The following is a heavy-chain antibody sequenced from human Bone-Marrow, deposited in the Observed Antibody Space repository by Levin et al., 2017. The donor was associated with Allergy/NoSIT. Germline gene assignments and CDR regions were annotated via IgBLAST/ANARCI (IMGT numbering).Heavy chain of an antibody. CDR1: GGTLSSYA. CDR2: ITPVYGTT. V-gene: IGHV1-69*15. Sequence: PGGSLRLSCRSSGGTLSSYAVSWVRQAPGQGLEWMGTITPVYGTTNYAQKLQGRVTLTADESTSTAYMELTSLTSEDTAVYYCSTTGATGDWFDPWGQGTLVTVSS. CDR3: STTGATGDWFDP. J-gene: IGHJ5*02.